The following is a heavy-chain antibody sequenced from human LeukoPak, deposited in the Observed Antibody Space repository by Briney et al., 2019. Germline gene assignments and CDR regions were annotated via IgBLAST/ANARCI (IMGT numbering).Heavy chain of an antibody. D-gene: IGHD3-10*01. J-gene: IGHJ4*02. Sequence: PGGSLRLSCAASGFTFSSYAMHWVRQAPGKGLEWVAVISYDGSNKYYADSVKGRFTISGDNSKNTLYLQMNSLRAEDTAVYYCARDQGDLWFGEFGHWGQGTLVTVSS. CDR2: ISYDGSNK. V-gene: IGHV3-30-3*01. CDR3: ARDQGDLWFGEFGH. CDR1: GFTFSSYA.